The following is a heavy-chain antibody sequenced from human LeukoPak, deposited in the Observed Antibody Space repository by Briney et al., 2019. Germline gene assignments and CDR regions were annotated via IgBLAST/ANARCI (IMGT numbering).Heavy chain of an antibody. D-gene: IGHD5-12*01. Sequence: PGVSLRLSCAASGFTFSQYWMSWVRQAPGKGLEWVANIKQDGSEEYYVDSEKGRFTISRDDAKNSLYLQMNSLRAEDTAVYFCARVHMVATWDYFDYWGQGTLVTVSS. V-gene: IGHV3-7*01. J-gene: IGHJ4*02. CDR3: ARVHMVATWDYFDY. CDR2: IKQDGSEE. CDR1: GFTFSQYW.